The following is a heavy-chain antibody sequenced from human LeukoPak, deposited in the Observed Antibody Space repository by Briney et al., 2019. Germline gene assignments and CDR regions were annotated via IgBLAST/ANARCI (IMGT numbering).Heavy chain of an antibody. CDR3: AREAWYPDY. CDR2: VYTSGRT. J-gene: IGHJ4*02. V-gene: IGHV4-61*02. D-gene: IGHD6-13*01. Sequence: SETLSLTCTVSRGSISSAGYYWSWIRQPAGKGLEWIGRVYTSGRTNYIPSLKSRVTISLDTSNKQFSLKPSSVTAADTAVYYCAREAWYPDYWGQGTLVTVSS. CDR1: RGSISSAGYY.